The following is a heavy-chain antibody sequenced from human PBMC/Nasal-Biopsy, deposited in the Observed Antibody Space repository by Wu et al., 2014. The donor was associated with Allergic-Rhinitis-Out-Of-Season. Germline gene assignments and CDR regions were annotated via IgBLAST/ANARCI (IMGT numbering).Heavy chain of an antibody. CDR1: GFTFSSYS. J-gene: IGHJ3*02. V-gene: IGHV3-21*01. CDR3: ARRGSGLVDAFDI. Sequence: LRLSCAASGFTFSSYSMNWVRQAPGKGLEWVSSISSSSSYIYYADSVKGRFTISRDNAKNSLYLQMNSLRAEDTAVYYCARRGSGLVDAFDIWGQGTMVTVSS. CDR2: ISSSSSYI. D-gene: IGHD6-19*01.